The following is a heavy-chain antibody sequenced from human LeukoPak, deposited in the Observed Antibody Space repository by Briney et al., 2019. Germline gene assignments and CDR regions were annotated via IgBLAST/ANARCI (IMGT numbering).Heavy chain of an antibody. Sequence: HPGGSLRLSCVASGFTFSNYAMNWVRQAPGKGLEWVSVISGSGGSTNYADSVKGRFTISRDNSKNTLYLQMNSPRAEDTAVYYCARGAGAVRGNDAFDIWGQGTMVTVSS. CDR2: ISGSGGST. D-gene: IGHD1-26*01. CDR1: GFTFSNYA. CDR3: ARGAGAVRGNDAFDI. J-gene: IGHJ3*02. V-gene: IGHV3-23*01.